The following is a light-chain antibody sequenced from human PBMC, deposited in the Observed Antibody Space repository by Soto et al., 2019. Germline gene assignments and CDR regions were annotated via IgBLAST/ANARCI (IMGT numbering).Light chain of an antibody. CDR2: AAS. J-gene: IGKJ5*01. V-gene: IGKV1-9*01. Sequence: IQLTQSPSSLSASVGDRVTITCRASQGISSYLAWYQQKPVKAPKLLIYAASTLQSGVPSRFSGSGSGTYFTLNISSLQPEDFATYYCQQLNSYPPAFGQGTRMEIK. CDR1: QGISSY. CDR3: QQLNSYPPA.